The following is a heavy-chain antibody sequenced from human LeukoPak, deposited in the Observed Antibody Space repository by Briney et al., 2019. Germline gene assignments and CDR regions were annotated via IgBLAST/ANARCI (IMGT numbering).Heavy chain of an antibody. V-gene: IGHV4-30-4*01. Sequence: SQTLSLTCTVSGGSISSGDYYWSWIRQPPGKGLEWIAYMYYSGSTYYNPSLKSRVTMSADTSKNQLSLKLSSVTAADTAVYYCARPYYYDSRIDPWGQGLLVTFSS. CDR3: ARPYYYDSRIDP. D-gene: IGHD3-22*01. CDR1: GGSISSGDYY. J-gene: IGHJ5*02. CDR2: MYYSGST.